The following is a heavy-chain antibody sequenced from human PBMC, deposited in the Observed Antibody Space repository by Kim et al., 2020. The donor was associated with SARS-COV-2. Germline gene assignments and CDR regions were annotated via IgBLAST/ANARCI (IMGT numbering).Heavy chain of an antibody. D-gene: IGHD1-26*01. CDR3: ARDAQSGAFYYFDY. Sequence: ADSVKSRFTITRDNSKNTLYLQMSSLRAEDTAVYYCARDAQSGAFYYFDYWGQGTLVTVSS. J-gene: IGHJ4*02. V-gene: IGHV3-30*15.